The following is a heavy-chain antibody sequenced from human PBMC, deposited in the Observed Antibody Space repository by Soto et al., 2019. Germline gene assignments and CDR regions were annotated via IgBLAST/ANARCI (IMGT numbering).Heavy chain of an antibody. Sequence: EVQLVESGGGLIQPGGSLRLSCAASGFTVSSNYMSWVRQAPGKGLEWVSVISGSGGSTYYADSVKGRFTISRDNSKNTLYLQMNSLRAEDTAVYYCAKASPAAGTVYWGQGTLVTVSS. CDR1: GFTVSSNY. D-gene: IGHD6-13*01. J-gene: IGHJ4*02. CDR3: AKASPAAGTVY. CDR2: ISGSGGST. V-gene: IGHV3-23*04.